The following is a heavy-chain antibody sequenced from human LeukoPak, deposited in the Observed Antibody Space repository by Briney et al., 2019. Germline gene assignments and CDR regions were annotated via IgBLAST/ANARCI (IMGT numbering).Heavy chain of an antibody. CDR1: GFIFRDFD. V-gene: IGHV3-48*03. CDR3: ARIGSTGTYNRDFQY. Sequence: PGGSLRLSCGGSGFIFRDFDMTWVRQTAGRGLEWLSYIGESGSPVFYADSVKGRFSVSRDNAKKSLFLQMNGLRVGDTGIYYCARIGSTGTYNRDFQYWGPGTLVVVS. J-gene: IGHJ1*01. D-gene: IGHD1-26*01. CDR2: IGESGSPV.